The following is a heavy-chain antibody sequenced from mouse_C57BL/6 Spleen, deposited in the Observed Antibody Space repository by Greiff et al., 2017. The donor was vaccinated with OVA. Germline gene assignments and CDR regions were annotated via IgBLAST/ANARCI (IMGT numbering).Heavy chain of an antibody. J-gene: IGHJ3*01. CDR2: IRLKSDNYAT. D-gene: IGHD2-4*01. CDR3: TGIYDYDRFAY. V-gene: IGHV6-3*01. CDR1: GFTFSNYW. Sequence: EVKLMESGGGLVQPGGSMKLSCVASGFTFSNYWMNWVRQSPEKGLEWVAQIRLKSDNYATHYAESVKGRFTISRDDSKSSVYLQMNNLRAEDTGIYYCTGIYDYDRFAYWGQGTLVTVSA.